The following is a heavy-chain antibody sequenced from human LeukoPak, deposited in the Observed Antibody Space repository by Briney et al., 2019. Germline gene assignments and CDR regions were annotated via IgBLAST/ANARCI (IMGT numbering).Heavy chain of an antibody. CDR2: IYHSGST. V-gene: IGHV4-39*01. CDR3: ASMNSNYDFWSGYYTVPGRSDY. CDR1: GGSISSSSYY. J-gene: IGHJ4*02. D-gene: IGHD3-3*01. Sequence: SETLSLTCTVSGGSISSSSYYWGWIRQPPGKGLEWIVSIYHSGSTYYNPSLKSRVTISVDTSKNQFSLKLSSVTAADTAVYYCASMNSNYDFWSGYYTVPGRSDYWGQGTLVTVSS.